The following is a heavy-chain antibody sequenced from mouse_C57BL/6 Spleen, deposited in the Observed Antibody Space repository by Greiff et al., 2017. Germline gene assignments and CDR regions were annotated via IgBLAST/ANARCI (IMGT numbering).Heavy chain of an antibody. CDR1: GYTFTSYW. V-gene: IGHV1-69*01. CDR2: LDPSDSYT. D-gene: IGHD2-5*01. CDR3: ARVYYSNYYAMDY. Sequence: QVQLQQPGAELVMPGASVKLSCKASGYTFTSYWMHWVKQRPGQGLEWIGELDPSDSYTNSNQKFKGKSTLTVDKSSSTAYMQLSSLTSEDSAVYYCARVYYSNYYAMDYWGQGTSVTVAS. J-gene: IGHJ4*01.